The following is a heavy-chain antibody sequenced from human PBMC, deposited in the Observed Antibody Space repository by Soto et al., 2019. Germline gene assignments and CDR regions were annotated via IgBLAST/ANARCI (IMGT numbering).Heavy chain of an antibody. CDR2: ISSSSSYI. CDR3: ARDIPYYDFWSGYPNPDYYMDV. V-gene: IGHV3-21*01. Sequence: PGGSLRLSCAASVFTFSSYGMNWVRQAPGKGLEWVSSISSSSSYIYYADSVKGRFTISRDNAKNSLYLQMNSLRAEDTAVYYCARDIPYYDFWSGYPNPDYYMDVWGKGTTVTVSS. J-gene: IGHJ6*03. CDR1: VFTFSSYG. D-gene: IGHD3-3*01.